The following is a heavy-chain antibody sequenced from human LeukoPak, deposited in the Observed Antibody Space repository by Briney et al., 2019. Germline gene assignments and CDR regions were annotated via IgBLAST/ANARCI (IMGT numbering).Heavy chain of an antibody. CDR3: ARGVGYTLVS. CDR2: VSFDGSNE. V-gene: IGHV3-30-3*01. Sequence: GGSLRLSRADSGLTFRTSAMHWVRQAPGKGLEWVAVVSFDGSNENYADSVRGRFTISRDNSKNTLYLQMSGLRREDTAMYYCARGVGYTLVSWGQGTLVTVSS. CDR1: GLTFRTSA. D-gene: IGHD5-24*01. J-gene: IGHJ5*02.